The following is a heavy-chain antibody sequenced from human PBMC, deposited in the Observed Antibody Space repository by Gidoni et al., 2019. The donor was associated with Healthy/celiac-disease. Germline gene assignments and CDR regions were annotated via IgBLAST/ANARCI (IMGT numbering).Heavy chain of an antibody. CDR3: ARGERHFDY. CDR1: GFTFSRYG. J-gene: IGHJ4*02. V-gene: IGHV3-33*01. Sequence: QVQLVESGGGVVQPGRSLRLSCAASGFTFSRYGMHWVRQAPGKGLEWVAVIWYDGSNKYYADSVKDRFTISRDNSKNTLYLQMNSLRAEDTAVYYCARGERHFDYWGQGTLVTVSS. CDR2: IWYDGSNK.